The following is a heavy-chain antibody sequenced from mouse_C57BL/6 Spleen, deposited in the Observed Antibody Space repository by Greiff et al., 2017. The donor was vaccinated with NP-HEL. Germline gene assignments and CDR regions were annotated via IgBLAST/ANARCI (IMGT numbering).Heavy chain of an antibody. CDR3: ARYLYSNWDPAWFAY. D-gene: IGHD2-5*01. Sequence: VQLQQSGAELVKPGASVKLSCKASGYTFTSYWMHWVKQRPGQGLEWIGMIHPNSGSTNYNEKFKSKATLTVDKSSSTAYMQLSSLTSEDSAVYYCARYLYSNWDPAWFAYWGQGTLVTVSA. CDR1: GYTFTSYW. CDR2: IHPNSGST. J-gene: IGHJ3*01. V-gene: IGHV1-64*01.